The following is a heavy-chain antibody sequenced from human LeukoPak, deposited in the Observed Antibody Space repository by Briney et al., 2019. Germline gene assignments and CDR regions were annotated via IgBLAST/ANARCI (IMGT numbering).Heavy chain of an antibody. D-gene: IGHD3-10*01. Sequence: SETLSLTCTVSGGSISSSSYYWGWIRQPPGKGLEWIGSIYYIGGTYYNPSLKSRVTISVDTSKNQFSLKLSSVTAADTAVYYCARGLKEKTRVRGVIYYYYYYMDVWGKGTTVTISS. CDR3: ARGLKEKTRVRGVIYYYYYYMDV. CDR1: GGSISSSSYY. V-gene: IGHV4-39*07. J-gene: IGHJ6*03. CDR2: IYYIGGT.